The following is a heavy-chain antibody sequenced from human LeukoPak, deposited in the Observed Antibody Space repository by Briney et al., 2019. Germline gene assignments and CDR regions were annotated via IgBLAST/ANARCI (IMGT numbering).Heavy chain of an antibody. CDR3: MRGGGNSWFDY. V-gene: IGHV1-2*02. J-gene: IGHJ4*02. CDR1: GYTFTRHY. CDR2: INPNSGDT. D-gene: IGHD6-13*01. Sequence: ASVKVSFKASGYTFTRHYFHWVRQAPGQGLEWMGWINPNSGDTNFAQKFQGRVTMTRATSISTVYMELTSLGSDDTALYYCMRGGGNSWFDYWGQGTLVSVSS.